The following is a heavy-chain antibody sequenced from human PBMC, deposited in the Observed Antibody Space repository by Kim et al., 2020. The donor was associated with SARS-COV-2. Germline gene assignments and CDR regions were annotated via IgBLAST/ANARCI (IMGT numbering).Heavy chain of an antibody. Sequence: GGSLRLSCAGSGFTFNNYWMHWVRQAPGKGLVWVSSIKTDGSSTGYADSVKGRFTISRDNAKNTLYLQMNSLRAEDTAVYYCARAADYWGQGALVTVSS. CDR1: GFTFNNYW. CDR2: IKTDGSST. V-gene: IGHV3-74*01. CDR3: ARAADY. J-gene: IGHJ4*02.